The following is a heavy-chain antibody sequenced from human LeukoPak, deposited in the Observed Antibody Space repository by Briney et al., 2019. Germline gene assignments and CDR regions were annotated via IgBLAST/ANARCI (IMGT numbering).Heavy chain of an antibody. CDR3: TTSPGGDCYSD. CDR1: GFRFSSYA. J-gene: IGHJ4*02. CDR2: IKSKTDGGTT. V-gene: IGHV3-15*01. D-gene: IGHD2-21*02. Sequence: GGSLRLSCAASGFRFSSYAMSWVRQAPGKGLEWVGRIKSKTDGGTTDYAAPVKGRFTISRDDSKNTLYLQMNSLKTEDTAVYYCTTSPGGDCYSDWGQGTLVTVSS.